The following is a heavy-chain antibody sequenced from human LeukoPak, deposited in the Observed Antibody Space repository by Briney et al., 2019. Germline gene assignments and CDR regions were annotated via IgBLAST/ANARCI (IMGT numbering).Heavy chain of an antibody. V-gene: IGHV1-24*01. Sequence: ASVKVSCKVSGYTLTELSMHWVRQAPGKGLEWMGHFDPENGETIYTQKFQARVTMTEDTSTDTAYMELSSLRSEDTAVYYCTTDRISMVRGGRTYFYHGTDDWGQGTTVIVSS. D-gene: IGHD3-10*01. CDR1: GYTLTELS. J-gene: IGHJ6*02. CDR3: TTDRISMVRGGRTYFYHGTDD. CDR2: FDPENGET.